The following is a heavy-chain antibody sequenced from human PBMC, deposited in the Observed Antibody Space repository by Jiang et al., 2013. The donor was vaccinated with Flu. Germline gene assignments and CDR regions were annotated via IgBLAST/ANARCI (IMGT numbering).Heavy chain of an antibody. D-gene: IGHD4-17*01. CDR3: AKPEGNDYGDYVLNYYYYHMDV. CDR2: IIPISGTP. J-gene: IGHJ6*02. Sequence: SGAEVKKPGSSVKVSCKASGGTFRKYGISWVRPAPGQGLEWMGGIIPISGTPNYAQKFQGRVTITADETTSTAYMELSSLRFEDTAVYYCAKPEGNDYGDYVLNYYYYHMDVWGQGTTVTVSS. V-gene: IGHV1-69*01. CDR1: GGTFRKYG.